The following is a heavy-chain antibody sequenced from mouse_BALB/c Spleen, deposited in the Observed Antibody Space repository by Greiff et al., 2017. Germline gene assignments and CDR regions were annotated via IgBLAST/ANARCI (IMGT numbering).Heavy chain of an antibody. J-gene: IGHJ4*01. CDR1: GFTFNTYA. CDR2: IRSKSNNYAT. D-gene: IGHD2-4*01. V-gene: IGHV10-1*02. Sequence: DVMLVESGGGLVQPKGSLKLSCAASGFTFNTYAMNWVRQAPGKGLEWVARIRSKSNNYATYYADSVKDRFTISRDGSQSMLYLQMNNLKTEDTAMYYCVRQIYYDYDGYAMDYWGQGTSVTVSS. CDR3: VRQIYYDYDGYAMDY.